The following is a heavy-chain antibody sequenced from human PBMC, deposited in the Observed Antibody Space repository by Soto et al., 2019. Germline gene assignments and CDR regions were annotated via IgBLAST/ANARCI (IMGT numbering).Heavy chain of an antibody. CDR2: FDPEDGET. D-gene: IGHD3-22*01. Sequence: ASVKVSCKDSGYTLTELSMHWVRQAPGKGLEWMGGFDPEDGETIYAQKFQGRVTMTEDTSTDTAYMELSSLRSEDTAVYYCATGWHYYDSPPIWGQGTLVTVSS. V-gene: IGHV1-24*01. CDR1: GYTLTELS. CDR3: ATGWHYYDSPPI. J-gene: IGHJ4*02.